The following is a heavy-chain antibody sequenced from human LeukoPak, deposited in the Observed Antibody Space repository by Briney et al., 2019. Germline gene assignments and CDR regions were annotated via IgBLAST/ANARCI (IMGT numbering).Heavy chain of an antibody. CDR3: GRQTYDSSASPMFFDF. Sequence: PSETLSLTCTVSGGSISSSSYYWGWIRQPPGKGLEWIGTVYYSGITYYNPSLKSRVTISVDTSKNQFSLKLSSVTAADTAVYYRGRQTYDSSASPMFFDFWGQGTLVTVSS. CDR1: GGSISSSSYY. D-gene: IGHD3-22*01. J-gene: IGHJ4*02. V-gene: IGHV4-39*01. CDR2: VYYSGIT.